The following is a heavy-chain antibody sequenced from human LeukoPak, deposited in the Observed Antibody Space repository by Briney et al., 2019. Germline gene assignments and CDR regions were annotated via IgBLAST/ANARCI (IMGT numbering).Heavy chain of an antibody. CDR2: ISAYNGNT. J-gene: IGHJ4*02. D-gene: IGHD6-13*01. V-gene: IGHV1-18*01. CDR3: ARDRSIAAAADY. Sequence: ASVKVSCKASGYTFTSYGISWVRQAPGQGLEWMGWISAYNGNTNYAQKLQGRVTITTDTSTRTAYMALRSLRSDDTAVSYCARDRSIAAAADYWGQGTLVTVSS. CDR1: GYTFTSYG.